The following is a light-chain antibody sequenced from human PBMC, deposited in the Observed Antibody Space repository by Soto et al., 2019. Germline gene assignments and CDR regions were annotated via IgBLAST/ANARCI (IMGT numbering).Light chain of an antibody. CDR1: QSISDW. J-gene: IGKJ4*01. Sequence: GDRVTITCRASQSISDWLAWYQQKPGKAPKLLIYDASSLESGVPSRFSGSGSGTEFTLTVSSLQPEDFATYYCVQHYSYPLTFGGGTKVDIK. CDR2: DAS. V-gene: IGKV1-5*01. CDR3: VQHYSYPLT.